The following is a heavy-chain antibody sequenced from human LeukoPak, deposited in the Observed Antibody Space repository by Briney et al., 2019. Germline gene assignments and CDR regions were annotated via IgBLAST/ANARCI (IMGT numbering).Heavy chain of an antibody. D-gene: IGHD5-24*01. CDR3: GRGWAVDF. V-gene: IGHV3-7*01. CDR1: GFTLSNHW. J-gene: IGHJ4*02. CDR2: IKQDGTEK. Sequence: QPGGSLRLSCAASGFTLSNHWMIWVRQAPGKGLECVANIKQDGTEKYYLDSVKGRFTISRDNAKNSLYLQMNSLRVGDTAVYYCGRGWAVDFWGQGTLVTVSS.